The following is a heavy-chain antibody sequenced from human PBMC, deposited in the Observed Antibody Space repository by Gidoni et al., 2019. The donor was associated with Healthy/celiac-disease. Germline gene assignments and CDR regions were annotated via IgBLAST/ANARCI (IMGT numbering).Heavy chain of an antibody. J-gene: IGHJ3*02. D-gene: IGHD3-10*01. CDR1: GFTFSSYA. CDR2: ISGSGGST. V-gene: IGHV3-23*01. Sequence: EVQLLESGGGLVQPGGSLRLSCAASGFTFSSYAMSWVRQAPGKGLEWVSAISGSGGSTYYADSVKGRFTISRDNSKNTLYLQMNSLRAEDTAVYYCAKDQLLWFGEVGDAFDIWGQGTMVTVSS. CDR3: AKDQLLWFGEVGDAFDI.